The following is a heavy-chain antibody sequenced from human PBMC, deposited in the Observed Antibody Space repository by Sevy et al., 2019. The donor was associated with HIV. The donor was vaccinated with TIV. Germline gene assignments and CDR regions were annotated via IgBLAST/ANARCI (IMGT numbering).Heavy chain of an antibody. J-gene: IGHJ3*02. CDR2: IYSDGTK. D-gene: IGHD2-21*01. CDR1: GFTVSSNY. Sequence: GGSLRLSCAASGFTVSSNYMIWVRQAPGKGLEWVSLIYSDGTKNYADTVKGRFTISRDNSKNTLYLQMNSLRAEDTAVYYCAIGSVSLVIAKDAFHIWGQGTMVTVSS. CDR3: AIGSVSLVIAKDAFHI. V-gene: IGHV3-53*01.